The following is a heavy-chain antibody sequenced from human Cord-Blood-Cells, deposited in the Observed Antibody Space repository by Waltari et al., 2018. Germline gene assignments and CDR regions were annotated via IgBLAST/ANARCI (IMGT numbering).Heavy chain of an antibody. J-gene: IGHJ4*02. CDR2: IYYRGST. Sequence: QLQLQESGPGLVKPSETLSLTCTVSGGSISSSSYYWGGIRRPPGKGLEWIGSIYYRGSTYYNPALKSRVTISGDTSKNQFSLKLSSVTAADTAVYYCATRKVGSFDYWGQGTLVTVSS. D-gene: IGHD1-26*01. CDR3: ATRKVGSFDY. V-gene: IGHV4-39*01. CDR1: GGSISSSSYY.